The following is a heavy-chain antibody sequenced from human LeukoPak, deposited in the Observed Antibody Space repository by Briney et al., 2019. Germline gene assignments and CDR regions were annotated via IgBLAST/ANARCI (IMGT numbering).Heavy chain of an antibody. CDR3: ARSGAFNYGMDV. J-gene: IGHJ6*02. CDR2: ISAYNGNT. Sequence: ASVKVSCKASGYTFTSYGISWVRQAPGQGLEWMGWISAYNGNTNYAQNFQGRVTMTTDTATSTAYMELRSLRSDDTAVYYCARSGAFNYGMDVWGQGTTVTVSS. D-gene: IGHD1-26*01. CDR1: GYTFTSYG. V-gene: IGHV1-18*01.